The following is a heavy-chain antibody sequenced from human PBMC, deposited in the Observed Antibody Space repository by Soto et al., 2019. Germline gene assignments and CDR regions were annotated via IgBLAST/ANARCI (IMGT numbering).Heavy chain of an antibody. CDR2: INHSGST. Sequence: QVQLQPWGAGLLTPSATLSLTCAVYGGSFSGYYWRCIRQPPVKGREWIGEINHSGSTNYNPSLRSRGTTSVDTSKNQFSLKLSSVTAADTAVYYCAREASMMHRGGFDPWGQGTLVTVSS. J-gene: IGHJ5*02. V-gene: IGHV4-34*01. CDR3: AREASMMHRGGFDP. CDR1: GGSFSGYY. D-gene: IGHD3-22*01.